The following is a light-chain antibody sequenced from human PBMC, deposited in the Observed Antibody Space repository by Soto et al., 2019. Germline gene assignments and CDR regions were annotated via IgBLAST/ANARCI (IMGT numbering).Light chain of an antibody. J-gene: IGLJ1*01. V-gene: IGLV2-14*01. CDR3: SSYTSSSPWYV. CDR1: SSDVGGYNY. Sequence: QSALTQPASVSGSPGQSITISCTGTSSDVGGYNYVSWYQQHPGKAPKLMIYDVSNRPSGVSNRFSGSKSGNTASLTISGLQAEDDADYYCSSYTSSSPWYVFGTGTKLTVL. CDR2: DVS.